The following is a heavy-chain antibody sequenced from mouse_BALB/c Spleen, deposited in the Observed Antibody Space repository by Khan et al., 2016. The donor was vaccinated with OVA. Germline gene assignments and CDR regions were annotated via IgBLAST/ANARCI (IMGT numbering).Heavy chain of an antibody. V-gene: IGHV3-2*02. Sequence: VQLKESGPGLVKPSQSLSLTCTVTGYSITSGYGWNWIRQFPGNKLEWMGYISYSGSTNYNPSLKSRISITRDPSKNQFFLPLNSVTTEGTATYDCARTARIKYWGQGTTLTVSS. CDR1: GYSITSGYG. CDR3: ARTARIKY. CDR2: ISYSGST. D-gene: IGHD1-2*01. J-gene: IGHJ2*01.